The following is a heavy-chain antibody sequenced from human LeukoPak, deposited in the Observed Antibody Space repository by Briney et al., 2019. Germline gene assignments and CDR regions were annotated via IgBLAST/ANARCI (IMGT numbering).Heavy chain of an antibody. CDR1: RFTFSSYG. V-gene: IGHV3-30*02. CDR2: IRLDGSNE. J-gene: IGHJ4*02. D-gene: IGHD4-17*01. CDR3: AKDYRRYGGYSDY. Sequence: GGSLRLSCAASRFTFSSYGMHWVRQAPGKGLELVAFIRLDGSNEYYADSVKGRFTISRENARNTLFLQMNTLRADDTAVYYCAKDYRRYGGYSDYWGQGTLVTVSS.